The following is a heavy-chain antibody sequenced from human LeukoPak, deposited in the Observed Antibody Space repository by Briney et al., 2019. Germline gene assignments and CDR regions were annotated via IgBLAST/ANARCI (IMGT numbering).Heavy chain of an antibody. CDR1: GGTFSSYA. CDR3: ARGGTDSSGYPYPIDY. CDR2: IIPIFGTA. V-gene: IGHV1-69*13. Sequence: SVKVSCTASGGTFSSYAISWVRQAPGQGLEWMRGIIPIFGTANYAQKFQGRVTITADESTSTAYMELSSLRSEDTAVYYCARGGTDSSGYPYPIDYWGQGTLVTVSS. D-gene: IGHD3-22*01. J-gene: IGHJ4*02.